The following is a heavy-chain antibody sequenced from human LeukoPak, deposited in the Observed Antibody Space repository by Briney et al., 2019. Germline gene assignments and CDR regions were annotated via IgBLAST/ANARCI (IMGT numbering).Heavy chain of an antibody. CDR2: INTNTGNP. CDR3: ARDSGITIFGVVIHYYYYGMDV. D-gene: IGHD3-3*01. J-gene: IGHJ6*02. Sequence: ASVKVSCKASGGTFSSYAISWVRQAPGQGLEWMGWINTNTGNPTYAQGFTGRFVFSLDTSVSTAYLQISSLKAEDTAVYYCARDSGITIFGVVIHYYYYGMDVWGQGTTVTVSS. CDR1: GGTFSSYA. V-gene: IGHV7-4-1*02.